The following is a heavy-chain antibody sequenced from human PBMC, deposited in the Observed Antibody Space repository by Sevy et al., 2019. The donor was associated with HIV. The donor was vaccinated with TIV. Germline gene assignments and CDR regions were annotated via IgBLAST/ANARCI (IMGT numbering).Heavy chain of an antibody. D-gene: IGHD2-15*01. CDR2: ISYDGSNK. J-gene: IGHJ4*02. V-gene: IGHV3-30-3*01. CDR1: GFTFSSYA. CDR3: ARALGGSCYSGVDY. Sequence: GGSPRLSCAASGFTFSSYAMHWVRQAPGKGLEWVAVISYDGSNKYYADSVKGRFTISRDNSKNTLYLQMNSLRAEDTAVYYCARALGGSCYSGVDYWGQGTLVTVSS.